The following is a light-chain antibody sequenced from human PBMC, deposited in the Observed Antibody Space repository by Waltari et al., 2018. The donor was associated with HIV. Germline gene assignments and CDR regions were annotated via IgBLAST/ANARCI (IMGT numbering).Light chain of an antibody. J-gene: IGKJ2*01. CDR3: LQYTPHPYT. Sequence: DIQMTQSPSSLSASVGDRVTITCRASQDIGNDLGWYQQKPGRAPKRLIYAGSSLQSGVPSRCGGSGSGTDSTLTITSLPPEDFASYYCLQYTPHPYTFGQGTKLEIK. V-gene: IGKV1-17*01. CDR1: QDIGND. CDR2: AGS.